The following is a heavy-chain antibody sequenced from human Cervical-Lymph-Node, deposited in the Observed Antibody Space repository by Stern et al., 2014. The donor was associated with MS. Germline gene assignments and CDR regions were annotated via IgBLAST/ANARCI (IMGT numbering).Heavy chain of an antibody. CDR2: INSDGSST. CDR1: GFTFSSYW. J-gene: IGHJ4*02. Sequence: EVQLVESGGGLVQPGGSLRLFCAASGFTFSSYWMHWVRQAPGKGLVWVSRINSDGSSTSYADSVKGRFTISRDNAKNTLYLQMNSLRAEDTAVYYCARDIPGYYYDSSGCLDYWGQGTLVTVSS. CDR3: ARDIPGYYYDSSGCLDY. V-gene: IGHV3-74*01. D-gene: IGHD3-22*01.